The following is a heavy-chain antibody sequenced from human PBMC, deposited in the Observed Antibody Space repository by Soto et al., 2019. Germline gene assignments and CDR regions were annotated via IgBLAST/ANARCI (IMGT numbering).Heavy chain of an antibody. D-gene: IGHD6-19*01. CDR2: IKSKTDGGTT. J-gene: IGHJ6*03. V-gene: IGHV3-15*01. CDR1: GFTFSNAW. Sequence: GGSLRLSCAASGFTFSNAWMSWVRQAPGKGLEWVGRIKSKTDGGTTDYAAPVKGRFTISRDDSKNTLYLQMNSLKTEDTAVYYCTTSIAVAGMDYMDVWGQGTTVTVSS. CDR3: TTSIAVAGMDYMDV.